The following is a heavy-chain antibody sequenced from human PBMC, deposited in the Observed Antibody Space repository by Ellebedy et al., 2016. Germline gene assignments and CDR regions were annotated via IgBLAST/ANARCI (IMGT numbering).Heavy chain of an antibody. CDR1: GYSFTSYW. J-gene: IGHJ4*02. Sequence: GASLKISXKGSGYSFTSYWIGWVRQMPGKGLEWMGIIYPGDSDTRYSPSFQGQVTISADKSISTAYLQWSSLKASDTAMYYCARTDWLLSEYYFDYWGQGTLVTVSS. D-gene: IGHD3-9*01. CDR2: IYPGDSDT. CDR3: ARTDWLLSEYYFDY. V-gene: IGHV5-51*01.